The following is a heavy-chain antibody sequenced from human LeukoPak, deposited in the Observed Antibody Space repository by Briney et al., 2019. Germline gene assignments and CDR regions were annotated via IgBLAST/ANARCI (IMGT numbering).Heavy chain of an antibody. J-gene: IGHJ4*02. Sequence: GGSLRLSCAASGFTFSSYAMHWVHQAPGKGLEWVAVISYDGSNKYYADSVKGRFTISRDNSKNTLYLQMNSLRAEDTAVYYCARDRVLRASGSYYFDYWGQGTLVTVSS. CDR3: ARDRVLRASGSYYFDY. D-gene: IGHD2-8*01. V-gene: IGHV3-30-3*01. CDR1: GFTFSSYA. CDR2: ISYDGSNK.